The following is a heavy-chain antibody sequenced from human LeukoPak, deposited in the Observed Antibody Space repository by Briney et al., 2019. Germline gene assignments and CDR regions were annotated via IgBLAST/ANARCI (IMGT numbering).Heavy chain of an antibody. CDR2: INQGGSDK. J-gene: IGHJ4*02. D-gene: IGHD1-14*01. Sequence: KAGGSLRLSCAASGFTFSGHWMSWVRQAPGKGLEWVANINQGGSDKYYVDSAKGRFTISRDNANNLLYLQMNSLRGEDTAVYYCTRDRSRAEDDWGQGTLVTVSS. V-gene: IGHV3-7*01. CDR1: GFTFSGHW. CDR3: TRDRSRAEDD.